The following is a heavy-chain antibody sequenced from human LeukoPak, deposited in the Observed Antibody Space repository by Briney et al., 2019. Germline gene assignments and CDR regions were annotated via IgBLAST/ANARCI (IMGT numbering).Heavy chain of an antibody. CDR3: AHRGLAPQWSGAWFDP. CDR1: GFSLSTSGVG. Sequence: SGPTLVKPTQTLTLTCTFSGFSLSTSGVGVGWIRQPPGKALEWLALIYWNDDKRYSPSLKSRLTITKDTSKNQVVLTMTNMDPVDTATYYCAHRGLAPQWSGAWFDPWGQGTLVTVSS. CDR2: IYWNDDK. D-gene: IGHD2-15*01. J-gene: IGHJ5*02. V-gene: IGHV2-5*01.